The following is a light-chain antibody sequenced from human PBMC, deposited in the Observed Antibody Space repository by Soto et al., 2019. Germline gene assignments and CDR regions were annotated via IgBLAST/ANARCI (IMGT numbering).Light chain of an antibody. Sequence: AIRMTQSPSSFSASTGDRVTITCRASQGISSYLAWYQQKPGKAPKLLVYAASTLQYGVPSRFSGSGSRTDFTLTISCLQSEDFATYFCQQYYTYPQTFGQGTKLEIK. V-gene: IGKV1-8*01. CDR2: AAS. CDR1: QGISSY. CDR3: QQYYTYPQT. J-gene: IGKJ2*01.